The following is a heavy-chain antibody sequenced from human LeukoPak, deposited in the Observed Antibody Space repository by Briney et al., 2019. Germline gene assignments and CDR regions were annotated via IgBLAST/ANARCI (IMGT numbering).Heavy chain of an antibody. V-gene: IGHV3-20*04. CDR3: ARDAHFGGVFDI. J-gene: IGHJ3*02. CDR2: INWNGGST. D-gene: IGHD2-21*01. Sequence: PGGSAGLPRGGSLFALEGYDLRGASLPPGEGVEWGSRINWNGGSTRYVDSVKGRFAISRDNAKNSLYLQMNSLRGEDTALYYCARDAHFGGVFDIWGQGTMVTVSS. CDR1: LFALEGYD.